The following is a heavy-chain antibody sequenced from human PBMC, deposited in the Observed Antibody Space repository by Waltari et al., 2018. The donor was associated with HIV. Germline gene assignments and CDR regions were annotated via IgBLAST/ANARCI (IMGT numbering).Heavy chain of an antibody. CDR1: GGSFSGYY. V-gene: IGHV4-34*01. Sequence: QVQLQQWGAGLLKPSETLSFTCAVYGGSFSGYYWSWIRQPPGKGLEWIGEINHSENTNYNPSLKSRVTMSVDTSKNQFSLRLTSVTAADTAIYYCARGKQHDDAFDIWGQGTLVTVSS. J-gene: IGHJ3*02. D-gene: IGHD5-18*01. CDR3: ARGKQHDDAFDI. CDR2: INHSENT.